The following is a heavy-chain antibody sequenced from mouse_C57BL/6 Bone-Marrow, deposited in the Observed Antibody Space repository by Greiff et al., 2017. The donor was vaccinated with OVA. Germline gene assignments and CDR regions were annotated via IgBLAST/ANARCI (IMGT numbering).Heavy chain of an antibody. CDR3: ARADYEFAY. CDR1: GYTFTSYW. Sequence: VKLQQPGAELVMPGASVKLSCKASGYTFTSYWMHWVKQRPGQGLEWIGEIDPSDSYTNYNQKFKGKSTLTVDKSSSTAYMQLSSLTSEDSAVYYCARADYEFAYWGQGTLVTVSA. D-gene: IGHD2-4*01. J-gene: IGHJ3*01. V-gene: IGHV1-69*01. CDR2: IDPSDSYT.